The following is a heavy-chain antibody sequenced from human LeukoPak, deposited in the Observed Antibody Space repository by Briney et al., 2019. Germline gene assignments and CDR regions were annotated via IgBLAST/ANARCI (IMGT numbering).Heavy chain of an antibody. CDR1: GFTFSSYE. J-gene: IGHJ4*02. V-gene: IGHV3-48*03. D-gene: IGHD3-10*01. CDR3: AIIWLGGLGRDY. CDR2: ISSSGSTI. Sequence: GGSLRLSCAASGFTFSSYEMNWVRQAPGKGLEWVSYISSSGSTIYYADSVKGRFTISRDNAKNSLYLQMNSLRAEDTAVYYCAIIWLGGLGRDYWGKETRVTVSS.